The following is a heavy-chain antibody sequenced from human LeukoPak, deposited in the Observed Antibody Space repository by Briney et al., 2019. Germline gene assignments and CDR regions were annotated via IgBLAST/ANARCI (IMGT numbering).Heavy chain of an antibody. Sequence: GGSLRLSCAASGFTFSNYAMTWVRQAPGKGLEWVSFISSSSSYIYYADSVKGRFTISRDDAKNSLYLQMNSLRAEDTAVYYCARVYGGNSDDAFDIWGQGTMVTVSS. V-gene: IGHV3-21*01. D-gene: IGHD4-23*01. J-gene: IGHJ3*02. CDR3: ARVYGGNSDDAFDI. CDR1: GFTFSNYA. CDR2: ISSSSSYI.